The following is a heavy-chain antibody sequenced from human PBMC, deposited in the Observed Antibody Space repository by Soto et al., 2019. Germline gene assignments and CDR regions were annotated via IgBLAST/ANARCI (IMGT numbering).Heavy chain of an antibody. Sequence: PSETLSLTCTVSGCSISSYYWSWLRQPPGKGLEWIGFLSYTGSTNYNPSLKSRVTVSADTSKNQFSLKLTSVTAADTAVYYCARSYFDILTGFDYWGQGTLVTVSS. J-gene: IGHJ4*02. CDR1: GCSISSYY. CDR2: LSYTGST. CDR3: ARSYFDILTGFDY. V-gene: IGHV4-59*01. D-gene: IGHD3-9*01.